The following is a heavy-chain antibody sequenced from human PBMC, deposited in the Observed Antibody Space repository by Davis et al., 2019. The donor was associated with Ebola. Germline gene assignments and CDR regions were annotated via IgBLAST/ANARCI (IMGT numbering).Heavy chain of an antibody. V-gene: IGHV3-7*03. CDR2: IKEVGGEK. J-gene: IGHJ6*03. CDR3: ASGDGRGRSYDMDV. CDR1: GLLFNQYW. Sequence: GESPKIPCAAPGLLFNQYWMSWIRRAPGKGPGGVAIIKEVGGEKYYVDPVKGRFTLSRDKAQNSLFLEMNSLRAEDTAFYYCASGDGRGRSYDMDVWGQGTTVTVSS. D-gene: IGHD3/OR15-3a*01.